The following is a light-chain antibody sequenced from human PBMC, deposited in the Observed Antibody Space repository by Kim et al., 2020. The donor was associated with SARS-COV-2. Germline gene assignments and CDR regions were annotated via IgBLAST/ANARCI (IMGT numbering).Light chain of an antibody. Sequence: DIEMTQFPSTLSAYVGDRVTITCRASQSVSRWLAWYQQKPGKAPKLLIYDISRLENGVPSRFSASGSETEFTLTISSLQPDDFATYGCQQDNGHHAFGQGTKL. V-gene: IGKV1-5*01. CDR2: DIS. CDR3: QQDNGHHA. J-gene: IGKJ2*01. CDR1: QSVSRW.